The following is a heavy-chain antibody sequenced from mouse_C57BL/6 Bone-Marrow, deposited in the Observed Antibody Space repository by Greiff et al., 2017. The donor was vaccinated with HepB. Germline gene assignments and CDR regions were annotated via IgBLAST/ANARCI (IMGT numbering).Heavy chain of an antibody. D-gene: IGHD2-2*01. CDR1: GYTFTSYW. V-gene: IGHV1-64*01. J-gene: IGHJ3*01. Sequence: QVQLQQPGAELVKPGASVKLSCKASGYTFTSYWMHWVKQRPGQGLEWIGMIHPNSGSTNYNEKFKSKATLTVDKSSSTAYMQLSSLTSEDSAVYYCARSTMVTTGAYWGQGTLVTVSA. CDR3: ARSTMVTTGAY. CDR2: IHPNSGST.